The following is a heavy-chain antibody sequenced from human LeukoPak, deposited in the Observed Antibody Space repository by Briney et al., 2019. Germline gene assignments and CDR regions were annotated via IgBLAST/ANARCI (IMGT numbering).Heavy chain of an antibody. CDR2: ISGSGSIT. D-gene: IGHD1/OR15-1a*01. CDR3: ARDPFGGNWNTEGFDY. CDR1: GFTFSNFG. J-gene: IGHJ4*02. Sequence: GGSLRLSCAASGFTFSNFGMSWVRQAPGKGLEWVSTISGSGSITYYADSVKGRFTISRDNSKNTLSLQVNSLRAEDTAVYYCARDPFGGNWNTEGFDYWGQGTLVTVSS. V-gene: IGHV3-23*01.